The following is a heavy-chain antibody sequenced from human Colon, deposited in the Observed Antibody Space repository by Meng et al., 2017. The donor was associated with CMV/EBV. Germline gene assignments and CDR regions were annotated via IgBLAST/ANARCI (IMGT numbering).Heavy chain of an antibody. J-gene: IGHJ4*02. V-gene: IGHV1-2*06. CDR3: AREVEGSRSRYIDY. D-gene: IGHD6-13*01. CDR2: INPNTGGT. CDR1: GSPFTAYY. Sequence: SGSPFTAYYLHWVRQAPGQGLEWMGRINPNTGGTNYPQKFQGRVTMTRDTSINTVYMELTRLRSDDTAVYSCAREVEGSRSRYIDYWGQGTLVTVSS.